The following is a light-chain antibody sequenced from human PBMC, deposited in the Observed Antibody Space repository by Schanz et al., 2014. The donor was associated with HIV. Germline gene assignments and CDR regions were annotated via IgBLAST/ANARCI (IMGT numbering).Light chain of an antibody. J-gene: IGLJ2*01. Sequence: QSVLTQPPSLSGAPGQWVTVSCSGGSSNIGAGFDVHWYQQLPGTAPKLLIYGDNSRPSGVPDRFSGSKSGTSASLAISGLQSEDEADYYCAVWDDSLNGVVFGGGTKLTVL. V-gene: IGLV1-40*01. CDR3: AVWDDSLNGVV. CDR1: SSNIGAGFD. CDR2: GDN.